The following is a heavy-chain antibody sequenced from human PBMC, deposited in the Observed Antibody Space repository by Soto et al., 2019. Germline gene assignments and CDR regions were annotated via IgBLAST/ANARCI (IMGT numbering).Heavy chain of an antibody. D-gene: IGHD3-3*01. CDR1: GFTLSDYY. V-gene: IGHV3-11*01. CDR3: EGSRGDGYYTF. CDR2: ISISGTTI. Sequence: QVQLVESGGGLVKPGGSLRLSCAASGFTLSDYYMTWIRQAPGKGLEWVSDISISGTTIHYTDSVRGRFTISRDNAKKRRWIQINTRRAEDPVGIYWEGSRGDGYYTFWGQGTRVTFS. J-gene: IGHJ4*02.